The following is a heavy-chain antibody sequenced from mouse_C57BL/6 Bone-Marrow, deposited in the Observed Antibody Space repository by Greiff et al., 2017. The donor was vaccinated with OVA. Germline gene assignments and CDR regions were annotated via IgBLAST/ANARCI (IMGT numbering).Heavy chain of an antibody. Sequence: VQLQQSGPELVKPGASVKISCKASGYTFTDYYMNWVKQSHGKSLEWIGDINPNNGGNSYNQKIKGKATLTVDKSSSTAYMELRSLTSEDSAVYYCSRRAIYYYGSPYVDYWGQVTTLTVSS. CDR1: GYTFTDYY. D-gene: IGHD1-1*01. CDR3: SRRAIYYYGSPYVDY. J-gene: IGHJ2*01. V-gene: IGHV1-26*01. CDR2: INPNNGGN.